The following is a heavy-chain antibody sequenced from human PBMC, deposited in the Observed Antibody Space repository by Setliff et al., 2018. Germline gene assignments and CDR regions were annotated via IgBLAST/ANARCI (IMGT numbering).Heavy chain of an antibody. V-gene: IGHV3-21*05. Sequence: GGSLRLSCVASGFTFSDYGMNWVRQAPGKGLEWLAYIRGSSVYIYYTDSVRGRFTISRDNVGNSLSPQMNSLRAEDTALYYCARAHSDYYYMDVWGKGTTVTVSS. CDR2: IRGSSVYI. CDR3: ARAHSDYYYMDV. D-gene: IGHD3-10*01. J-gene: IGHJ6*03. CDR1: GFTFSDYG.